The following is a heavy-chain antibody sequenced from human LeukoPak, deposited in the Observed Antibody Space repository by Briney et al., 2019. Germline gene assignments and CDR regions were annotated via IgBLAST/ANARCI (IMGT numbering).Heavy chain of an antibody. CDR2: IIPIFGTA. CDR3: AREVLVRGALLDY. V-gene: IGHV1-69*05. Sequence: ASVKVSCKASGGTFSSYAISWVRQAPGQGLEWMGGIIPIFGTANYAQKFQGRVTITTDESTSTAYMELSSLRSEDTAVYYCAREVLVRGALLDYWGQGTLVTVSS. D-gene: IGHD3-10*01. CDR1: GGTFSSYA. J-gene: IGHJ4*02.